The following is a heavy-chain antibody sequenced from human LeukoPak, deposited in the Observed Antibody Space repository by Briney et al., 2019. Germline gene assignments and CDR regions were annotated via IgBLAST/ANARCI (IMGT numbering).Heavy chain of an antibody. J-gene: IGHJ5*02. V-gene: IGHV3-23*01. CDR2: ISRSGGTT. D-gene: IGHD3-10*01. CDR3: AAYASGSYYRSWFDP. Sequence: GGSLRLSCTASGFTFSSYAMSWVRQAPEKGLEWVSAISRSGGTTYDADAVEGRFTISRDNSKNTLYLQMNSLRAEDMAVYYCAAYASGSYYRSWFDPWGQGTLVTVSS. CDR1: GFTFSSYA.